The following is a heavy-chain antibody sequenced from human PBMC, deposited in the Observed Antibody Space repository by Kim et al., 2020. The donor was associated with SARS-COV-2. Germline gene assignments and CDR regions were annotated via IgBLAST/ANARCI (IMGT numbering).Heavy chain of an antibody. V-gene: IGHV3-15*01. CDR3: TTDRDSSWYSSDAFDI. Sequence: GGSLRLSCAASGFTFSNAWMSWVRQAPGKGLEWVGRIKSKTDGGTTDYAAPVKGRFTISRDDSKNTLYLQMNSLKTEDTAVYYCTTDRDSSWYSSDAFDIWGQGTMVTVSS. D-gene: IGHD6-13*01. J-gene: IGHJ3*02. CDR1: GFTFSNAW. CDR2: IKSKTDGGTT.